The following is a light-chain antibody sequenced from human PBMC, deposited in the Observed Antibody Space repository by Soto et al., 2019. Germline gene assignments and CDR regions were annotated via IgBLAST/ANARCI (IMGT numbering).Light chain of an antibody. CDR3: GTWDRSLSGFV. CDR1: NSNVGNDY. Sequence: QSVLTQPPSVSAAPGQKVTISCSGSNSNVGNDYVAWFQHLPGTAPKLLIYDNYKGPSGIPDRFSGSKSGTSATLAITGLQTGDEADYYCGTWDRSLSGFVFGTGTKLTVL. V-gene: IGLV1-51*01. J-gene: IGLJ1*01. CDR2: DNY.